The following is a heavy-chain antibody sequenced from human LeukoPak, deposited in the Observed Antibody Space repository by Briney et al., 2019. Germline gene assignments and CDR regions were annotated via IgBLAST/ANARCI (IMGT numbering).Heavy chain of an antibody. Sequence: SETLSLTCTISGGSISSYYWSWIRQPPGKGLEWIGYIYYSGSTNYNPSLKSRVTISVDTSKNQFSLKLSSVTAADTAVYYCARGVCSSTSCYYYYGMDVWGQGTTVTVSS. D-gene: IGHD2-2*01. CDR3: ARGVCSSTSCYYYYGMDV. CDR2: IYYSGST. J-gene: IGHJ6*02. CDR1: GGSISSYY. V-gene: IGHV4-59*08.